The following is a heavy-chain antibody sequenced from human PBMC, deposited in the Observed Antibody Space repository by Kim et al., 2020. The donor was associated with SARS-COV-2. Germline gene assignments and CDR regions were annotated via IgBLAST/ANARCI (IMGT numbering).Heavy chain of an antibody. Sequence: ASVKVSCKASGYTFTGYYMHWVRQAPGQGLEWMGRINPNSGGTNYAQKFQGRVTMTRDTSISTAYMELSRLRSDDTVVYYCARGNYYYYGMDVWGQGTTVTVSS. J-gene: IGHJ6*02. V-gene: IGHV1-2*05. CDR1: GYTFTGYY. CDR3: ARGNYYYYGMDV. CDR2: INPNSGGT.